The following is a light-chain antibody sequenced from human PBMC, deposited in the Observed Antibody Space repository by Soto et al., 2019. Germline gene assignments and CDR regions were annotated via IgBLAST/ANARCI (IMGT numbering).Light chain of an antibody. J-gene: IGKJ2*01. CDR2: DAS. V-gene: IGKV3-11*01. CDR1: QSVSSY. CDR3: LQRSNLYT. Sequence: EIVLTQSPATLSLSPGERATLSCRASQSVSSYLAWYQQKPGQAPRLLIYDASTRATGIPARFSGSGSGTDFTLTISRPEPEDFSVYYRLQRSNLYTFGLGTKLEIK.